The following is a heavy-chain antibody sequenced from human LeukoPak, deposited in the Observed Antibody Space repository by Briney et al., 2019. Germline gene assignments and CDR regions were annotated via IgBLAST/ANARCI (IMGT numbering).Heavy chain of an antibody. V-gene: IGHV3-23*01. CDR1: EFTFSNYA. CDR2: ISGRGANT. D-gene: IGHD6-19*01. CDR3: AKVRGYSSGWYDDGFDI. J-gene: IGHJ3*02. Sequence: GGSPRLSCAASEFTFSNYAMNWVRQAPGKGLEWVSAISGRGANTYYADSVKGRFTISRDNSKNTLYLQMNSLRAEDTAVYYCAKVRGYSSGWYDDGFDIWGQGTMVTVSS.